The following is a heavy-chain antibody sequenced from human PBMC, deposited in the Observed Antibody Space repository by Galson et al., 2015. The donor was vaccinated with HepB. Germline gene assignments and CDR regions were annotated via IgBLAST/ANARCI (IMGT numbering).Heavy chain of an antibody. CDR1: GFTFSSYA. CDR3: AKGDSSAWPYCFDS. V-gene: IGHV3-23*01. CDR2: IGTRGGT. J-gene: IGHJ4*02. Sequence: SLRLSCAASGFTFSSYAMGWVRQAPGKGLELVSSIGTRGGTDYADCVKGRFTIPRDNSKNTPYLQMDSLRAEDTAIFYCAKGDSSAWPYCFDSWGQGTLVTVSS. D-gene: IGHD6-19*01.